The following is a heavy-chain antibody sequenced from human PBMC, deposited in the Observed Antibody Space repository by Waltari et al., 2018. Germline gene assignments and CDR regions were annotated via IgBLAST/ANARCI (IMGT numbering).Heavy chain of an antibody. CDR3: AREGVGAIPFDC. CDR2: FSTSGGT. CDR1: GVSISSYY. Sequence: QVQLQESGPGLVKPSETLSLTCTVSGVSISSYYWSWIRQPAGKGLEWIWRFSTSGGTEYNPSLKSRVTMSVDTSKTQFSLKLGSVTAADTAVYYCAREGVGAIPFDCWGQGTLVTVSS. V-gene: IGHV4-4*07. D-gene: IGHD1-26*01. J-gene: IGHJ4*02.